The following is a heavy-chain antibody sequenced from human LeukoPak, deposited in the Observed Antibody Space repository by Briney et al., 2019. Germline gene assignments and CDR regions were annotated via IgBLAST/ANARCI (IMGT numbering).Heavy chain of an antibody. J-gene: IGHJ4*02. V-gene: IGHV3-9*01. Sequence: GGSLRLSCAASGFTFEDYAMHWVRHAPGEGLEWAAGISWNSGSIGYADSVKGRFTISRDNAKNSLYLQMNSLRAEDTALYYCAKGGGVYSSSWSDYWGQGTLVTVSS. CDR3: AKGGGVYSSSWSDY. CDR2: ISWNSGSI. D-gene: IGHD6-13*01. CDR1: GFTFEDYA.